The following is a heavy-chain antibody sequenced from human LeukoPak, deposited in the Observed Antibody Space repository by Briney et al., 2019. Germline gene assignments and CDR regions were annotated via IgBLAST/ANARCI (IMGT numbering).Heavy chain of an antibody. CDR2: IWYDGSNK. J-gene: IGHJ6*02. CDR3: ATSWGPDTSAFRWGRDGMDV. V-gene: IGHV3-33*01. Sequence: GGSLRLSCAASGFTFSSYGMHWVRQAPGKGLEWVAVIWYDGSNKYYADSVKGRFTISRDNSKNTQYLQMNSLRAEDTAVYYCATSWGPDTSAFRWGRDGMDVWGQGTTVIVS. CDR1: GFTFSSYG. D-gene: IGHD3-16*01.